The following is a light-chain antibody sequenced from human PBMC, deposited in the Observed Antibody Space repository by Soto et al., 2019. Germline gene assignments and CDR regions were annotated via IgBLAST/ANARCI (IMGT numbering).Light chain of an antibody. CDR3: QQLNSYPPVT. J-gene: IGKJ4*01. CDR1: QGISSY. CDR2: AAS. Sequence: IQLTQSPSSLSASVGDRVTITCRASQGISSYLAWYQQKPGKAPKLLIYAASNLQSGVPSRFSGSGSGTNFTLTIISLQPEDFATYYCQQLNSYPPVTFGGGTKVEIK. V-gene: IGKV1-9*01.